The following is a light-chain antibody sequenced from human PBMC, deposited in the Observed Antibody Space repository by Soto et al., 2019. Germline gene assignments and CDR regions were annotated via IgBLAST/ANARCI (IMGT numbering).Light chain of an antibody. V-gene: IGKV1-5*03. CDR2: KAS. CDR3: QQYNSYWT. Sequence: DIQMTQSPSTLSASVGDRVTITCRASQSISSWLAWYQQKPGKAPKLLIYKASSLESGVPSRFSGSGSGTEFTLTITGVQPDDFATYYCQQYNSYWTFGQGTKVEIK. CDR1: QSISSW. J-gene: IGKJ1*01.